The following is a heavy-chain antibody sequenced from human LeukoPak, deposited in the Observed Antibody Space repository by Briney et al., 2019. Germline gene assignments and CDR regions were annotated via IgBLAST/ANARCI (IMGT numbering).Heavy chain of an antibody. CDR3: ARDEGWELLRGAFDI. V-gene: IGHV4-4*07. CDR1: GGSISTYY. Sequence: SETLSLTCGVSGGSISTYYWNWIRQPAGKGLEWIGRTYITGSTHYNPSLTSRVTMSVDTSKNQFSLNLSSVTAADTAVYYCARDEGWELLRGAFDIWGQGTMVTVSS. J-gene: IGHJ3*02. D-gene: IGHD1-26*01. CDR2: TYITGST.